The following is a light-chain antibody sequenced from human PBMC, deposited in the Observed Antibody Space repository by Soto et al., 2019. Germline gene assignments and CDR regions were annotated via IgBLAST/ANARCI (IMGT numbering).Light chain of an antibody. CDR3: SSYTSSSTLVV. CDR1: SSDVGGYNY. Sequence: QSALTQPASVSGSPGQSITISCTGTSSDVGGYNYVSWYQQHPGKAPKLIIFEVSNRPSGVSNRFSGSKSGNTASLTISGLQAADEADYYCSSYTSSSTLVVFGTGTKLTVL. J-gene: IGLJ1*01. V-gene: IGLV2-14*01. CDR2: EVS.